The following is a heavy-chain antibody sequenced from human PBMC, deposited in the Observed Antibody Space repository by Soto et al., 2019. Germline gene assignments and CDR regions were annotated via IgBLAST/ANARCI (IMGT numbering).Heavy chain of an antibody. J-gene: IGHJ4*02. D-gene: IGHD4-4*01. CDR2: ISSGSTNI. CDR1: GFTFSDFY. V-gene: IGHV3-11*01. Sequence: QVQVVEYGGSLVKPGGSLRLSCAASGFTFSDFYMSWISQAPGKGMEWISYISSGSTNIFYADSVKGRFTVSRDNAKNSVYLQLDSLRAEDTAVYFCARDRNAAGSDYWGQGTLVPVSS. CDR3: ARDRNAAGSDY.